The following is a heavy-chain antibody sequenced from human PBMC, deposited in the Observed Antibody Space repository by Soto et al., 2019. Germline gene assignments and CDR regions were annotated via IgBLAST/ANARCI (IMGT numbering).Heavy chain of an antibody. D-gene: IGHD3-22*01. CDR3: ARGGSGSYNFDY. CDR2: IRCNGGST. Sequence: EVQLVESGGGLVQPGGSLRLSCAASGFTFSSYAMHWVRQAPGKGLEYVSVIRCNGGSTYYANSVEGRFTISRDNSKNTLYLKMGSLRAEDMAVYYCARGGSGSYNFDYWRQGNLGAVSS. J-gene: IGHJ4*02. V-gene: IGHV3-64*01. CDR1: GFTFSSYA.